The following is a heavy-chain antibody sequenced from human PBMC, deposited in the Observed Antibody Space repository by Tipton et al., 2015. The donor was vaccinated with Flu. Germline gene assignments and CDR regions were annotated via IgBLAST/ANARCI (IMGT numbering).Heavy chain of an antibody. J-gene: IGHJ4*02. CDR3: ARQGNGYGSD. Sequence: QLVQSGAEMKKPGESLKISCKGSGYSFSNFWIAWVRQMPGKGLEWMGIIYPGDSDTRYSPSFQGQVTISADTSISTAYLQWGSLRASDTAIYYCARQGNGYGSDWGQGTLVTVSS. D-gene: IGHD5-12*01. V-gene: IGHV5-51*01. CDR2: IYPGDSDT. CDR1: GYSFSNFW.